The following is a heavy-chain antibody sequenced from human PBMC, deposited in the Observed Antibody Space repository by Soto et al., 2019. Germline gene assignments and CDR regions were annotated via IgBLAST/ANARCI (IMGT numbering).Heavy chain of an antibody. J-gene: IGHJ6*02. CDR2: INAGNGNT. CDR1: GYTFTSYA. V-gene: IGHV1-3*01. CDR3: AKSGLGGYNGNDEYYYYYGMDG. Sequence: GASVKVSCKASGYTFTSYAMHWVRQAPGQRLEWMGWINAGNGNTKYSQKFQGRVTITRDTSASTAYMELSSLRSEDTAVYYCAKSGLGGYNGNDEYYYYYGMDGWGQGTTVTVSS. D-gene: IGHD1-1*01.